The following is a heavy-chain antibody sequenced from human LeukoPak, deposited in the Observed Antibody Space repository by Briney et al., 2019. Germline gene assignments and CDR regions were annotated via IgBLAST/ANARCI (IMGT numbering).Heavy chain of an antibody. CDR1: GGSFSDYY. D-gene: IGHD5-24*01. V-gene: IGHV4-34*01. CDR2: INPTGST. CDR3: ARRVRFGDGWVFDS. J-gene: IGHJ4*02. Sequence: SETLSLTCAVYGGSFSDYYWSWIRQPRGKGLEWIGEINPTGSTNYNPSLKSGVTISVDTSKNQFSLKLSSVTAADTAVYYCARRVRFGDGWVFDSWGQGTPVTVSS.